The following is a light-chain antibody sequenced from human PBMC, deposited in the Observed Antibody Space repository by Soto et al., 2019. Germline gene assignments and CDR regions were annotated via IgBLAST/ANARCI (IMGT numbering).Light chain of an antibody. V-gene: IGKV3-20*01. J-gene: IGKJ4*01. Sequence: SVLTQSPGTLSLSPGERATLSCRTSQSVSSNYLAWYQQKPGQAPRLLIYGASSRATGIPDRFSGSGSGTDFTLTITRLEPEDFAVYFCQQYGVSPATFGGGTKVDIK. CDR1: QSVSSNY. CDR2: GAS. CDR3: QQYGVSPAT.